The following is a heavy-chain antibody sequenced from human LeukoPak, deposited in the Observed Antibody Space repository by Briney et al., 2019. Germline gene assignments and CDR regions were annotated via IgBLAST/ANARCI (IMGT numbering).Heavy chain of an antibody. J-gene: IGHJ4*02. V-gene: IGHV3-21*01. CDR2: ISSSSSYI. Sequence: PGGSLRLSCAASRFTFSSYSMNWVRQAPGKGLEWVSSISSSSSYIYYADSVTGRFTISRDNAKNSLYLQMNSLRAEDTAVYYCARQLWLAADYWGQGTLVTVSS. CDR3: ARQLWLAADY. D-gene: IGHD5-18*01. CDR1: RFTFSSYS.